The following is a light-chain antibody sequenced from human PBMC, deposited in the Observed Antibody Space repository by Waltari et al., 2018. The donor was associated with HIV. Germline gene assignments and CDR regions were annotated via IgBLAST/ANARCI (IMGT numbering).Light chain of an antibody. J-gene: IGLJ3*02. V-gene: IGLV3-10*01. CDR1: ALPKKY. Sequence: SYVLTQPPSVSVSPGQTARITCSGDALPKKYVYWYQQKSGQAPVLVYYEDTKRPSGISEKFSVSSAGTVATLTISGAQVEHEADYYCYSTYSSGVSWVFGGGTKLTVL. CDR2: EDT. CDR3: YSTYSSGVSWV.